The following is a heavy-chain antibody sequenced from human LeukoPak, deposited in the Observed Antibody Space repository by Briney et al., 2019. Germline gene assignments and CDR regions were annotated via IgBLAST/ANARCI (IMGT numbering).Heavy chain of an antibody. Sequence: GGSLRLSCAASGFTFSTYAMTWVRQAPGKGLEWVSGINSNGDEIYYADSVRGRFTISRDNSNNALYLQMDSLRAEDTAVYYCARDGAMVRAQNYFDYWGQGTLVTVSS. V-gene: IGHV3-23*01. D-gene: IGHD3-10*01. CDR2: INSNGDEI. CDR1: GFTFSTYA. CDR3: ARDGAMVRAQNYFDY. J-gene: IGHJ4*02.